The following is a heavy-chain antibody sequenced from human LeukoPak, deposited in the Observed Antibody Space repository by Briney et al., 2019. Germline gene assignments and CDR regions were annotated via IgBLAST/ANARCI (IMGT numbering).Heavy chain of an antibody. CDR3: ATAPHQYYYDSSGSHFDY. D-gene: IGHD3-22*01. CDR2: FDPEDGET. Sequence: ASVKVSCKVSGYTLTELSMHWVRQAPGKGLEWMGGFDPEDGETIYAQKFQGRVTMTEDTSTDTAYTELSSLRSEDTAVYYCATAPHQYYYDSSGSHFDYWGQGTLVTVSS. CDR1: GYTLTELS. J-gene: IGHJ4*02. V-gene: IGHV1-24*01.